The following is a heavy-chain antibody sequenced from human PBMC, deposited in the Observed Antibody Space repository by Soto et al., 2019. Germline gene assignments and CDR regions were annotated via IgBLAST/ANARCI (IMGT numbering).Heavy chain of an antibody. CDR1: GGTFSNYA. CDR2: IIPSFGTA. Sequence: QVPLVQSGAEVKKPGSSVKVSCKASGGTFSNYALDWVRQAPGQGLEWLGGIIPSFGTARHAQNFQGRVTITADESTATAYMELSSLRYEDTAMYYCASRGKRDYSDYSGWRWGQGTLVSVSS. V-gene: IGHV1-69*12. J-gene: IGHJ1*01. CDR3: ASRGKRDYSDYSGWR. D-gene: IGHD3-22*01.